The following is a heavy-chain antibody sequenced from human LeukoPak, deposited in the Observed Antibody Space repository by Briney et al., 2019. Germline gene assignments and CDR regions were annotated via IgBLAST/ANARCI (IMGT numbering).Heavy chain of an antibody. CDR2: ISGSGGRT. J-gene: IGHJ4*02. CDR1: GFTFSSYA. Sequence: GGSLRLSCAASGFTFSSYAMNWVRQAPGTGLEWVSGISGSGGRTYYADSVKGRFTISRDISRHTLILPLNSLRAEDTAVYYCAKELDSSGHFDYWGQGTLVTVSS. D-gene: IGHD3-22*01. CDR3: AKELDSSGHFDY. V-gene: IGHV3-23*01.